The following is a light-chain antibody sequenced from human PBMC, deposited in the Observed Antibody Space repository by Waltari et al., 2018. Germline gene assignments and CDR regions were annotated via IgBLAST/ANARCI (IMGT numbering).Light chain of an antibody. Sequence: QSVLTQPPSVSGAPGQRVTISCTGSSSNTGAGYDVHWYQQLPGTAPKLLIYGTSNRPSGVPDRFSGSKSDTSASLAITGLQAEDEADYYCQSYDSSLSGSVFGGGTKLTVL. CDR1: SSNTGAGYD. CDR3: QSYDSSLSGSV. V-gene: IGLV1-40*01. CDR2: GTS. J-gene: IGLJ2*01.